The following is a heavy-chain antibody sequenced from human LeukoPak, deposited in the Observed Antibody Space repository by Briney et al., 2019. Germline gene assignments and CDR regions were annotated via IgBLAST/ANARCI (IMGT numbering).Heavy chain of an antibody. CDR2: INPNSGAP. CDR3: ARVAYDSSGYYLYNLLDY. Sequence: ASVKVSCKASGYMFTGYYMHWVRQAPGQGLEWMGWINPNSGAPNYAQQFQGRVTMTRDTSISTAYMELSRLTSDDTAVYYCARVAYDSSGYYLYNLLDYWGQGSLVTVSS. D-gene: IGHD3-22*01. CDR1: GYMFTGYY. V-gene: IGHV1-2*02. J-gene: IGHJ4*02.